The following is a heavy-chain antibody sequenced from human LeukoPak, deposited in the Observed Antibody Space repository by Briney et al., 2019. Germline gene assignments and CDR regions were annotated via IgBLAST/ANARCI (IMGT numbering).Heavy chain of an antibody. Sequence: PSETLSLTCTVSGGSISSSSYYWGWIRQPPGRGLQWIGTIYYSGSTKYNPSLKSRVTMSVDTSKTQFSLKLSSVTAADTAVYYCARHSWELYFGDYWGQGILVTVSS. V-gene: IGHV4-39*01. D-gene: IGHD1-26*01. CDR3: ARHSWELYFGDY. CDR1: GGSISSSSYY. CDR2: IYYSGST. J-gene: IGHJ4*02.